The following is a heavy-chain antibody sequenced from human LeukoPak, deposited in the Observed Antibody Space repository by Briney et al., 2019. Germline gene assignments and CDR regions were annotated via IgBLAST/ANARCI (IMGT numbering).Heavy chain of an antibody. CDR1: GFTFSSYG. J-gene: IGHJ4*02. CDR2: IWYDGSNK. Sequence: GGSLRLSCAASGFTFSSYGMHWVRQAPGKGLEWVAVIWYDGSNKYYADSVKGRFTISRDNSKNTLYLQMNSLRAEDTAVYYCARDQGSGWYRSNGYWGQGTLVTVSS. V-gene: IGHV3-33*01. CDR3: ARDQGSGWYRSNGY. D-gene: IGHD6-19*01.